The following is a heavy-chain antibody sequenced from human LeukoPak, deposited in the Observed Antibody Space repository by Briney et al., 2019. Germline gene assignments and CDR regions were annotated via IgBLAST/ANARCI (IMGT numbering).Heavy chain of an antibody. CDR1: GGSISSYY. Sequence: KPSETLSLTCTVSGGSISSYYWSWIRQPPGKGLEWIGYIYYSGSTNYNPSLKSRVTISVETSKNEFSLKLRSVTAADTAVYYCAREVSLRYFDLYYFDYWGQGTLVTVSS. D-gene: IGHD3-9*01. V-gene: IGHV4-59*01. J-gene: IGHJ4*02. CDR2: IYYSGST. CDR3: AREVSLRYFDLYYFDY.